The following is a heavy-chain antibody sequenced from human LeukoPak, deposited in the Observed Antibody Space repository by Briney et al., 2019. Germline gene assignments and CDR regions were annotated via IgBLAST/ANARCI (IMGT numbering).Heavy chain of an antibody. D-gene: IGHD1-14*01. J-gene: IGHJ5*02. V-gene: IGHV4-39*01. CDR1: GGSISSSSYY. Sequence: PSETLSLTCTVSGGSISSSSYYWGWIRQPPGKGLEWIGSIYYSGSTYYNPSLKSRVTISVDTSKNQFSLQLSSVTAADTAVYYCARLNKPGWFDPWGQGTLVTVSS. CDR3: ARLNKPGWFDP. CDR2: IYYSGST.